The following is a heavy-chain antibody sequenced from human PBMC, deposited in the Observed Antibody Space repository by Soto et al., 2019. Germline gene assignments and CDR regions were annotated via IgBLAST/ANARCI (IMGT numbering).Heavy chain of an antibody. Sequence: QVQLVQSGAEVKKPGSSVKVSCKASGGTFSSYAISWVRQAPGLRLEWMGGIVPIFGTTNYAQKFQGRVTITADESTSTAYMELSSLRSEDTAVYYCASIAAAGRNYFDYWGQGTLVTVSS. CDR3: ASIAAAGRNYFDY. CDR2: IVPIFGTT. V-gene: IGHV1-69*01. J-gene: IGHJ4*02. CDR1: GGTFSSYA. D-gene: IGHD6-13*01.